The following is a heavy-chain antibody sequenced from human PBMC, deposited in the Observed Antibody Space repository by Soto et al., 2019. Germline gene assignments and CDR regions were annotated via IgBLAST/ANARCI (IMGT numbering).Heavy chain of an antibody. V-gene: IGHV3-33*01. CDR3: ATWQGSLNFHY. J-gene: IGHJ4*02. Sequence: GGSLRLSGAASGFTLSLYGMHWVRQAPGKGLEWVAAIWDDGRRKDYADSVKGRLFISRDNSKNTLYLQLDSLRPEDTAVYHCATWQGSLNFHYWGQGTLVTVSS. CDR2: IWDDGRRK. CDR1: GFTLSLYG.